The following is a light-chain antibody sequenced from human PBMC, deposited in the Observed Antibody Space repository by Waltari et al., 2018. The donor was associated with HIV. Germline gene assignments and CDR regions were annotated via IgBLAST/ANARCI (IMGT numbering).Light chain of an antibody. CDR3: QQYHHWPPLT. J-gene: IGKJ4*01. Sequence: TQSPATISVSPGGSVTVSCRASQNVDDKLTWYQQKPGQSPRLLIYHSSGRAAGVPTRFGGAGSATNFTLTITSLQSEDFALYFGQQYHHWPPLTFGGGSRVELK. V-gene: IGKV3D-15*01. CDR2: HSS. CDR1: QNVDDK.